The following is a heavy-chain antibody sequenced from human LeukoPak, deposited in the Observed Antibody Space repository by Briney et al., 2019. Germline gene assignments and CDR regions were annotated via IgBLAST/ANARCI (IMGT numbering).Heavy chain of an antibody. CDR3: ARESSVAPYYYDSSGYPDY. CDR1: GGTFSSYA. Sequence: SVKVSCKASGGTFSSYAISWVRQAPGQGLEWMGRIIPILGIANYAQKFQGRVTITADKSTSTAYMELSSLRSEDTAVYYCARESSVAPYYYDSSGYPDYWGQGTLVSVSS. D-gene: IGHD3-22*01. J-gene: IGHJ4*02. CDR2: IIPILGIA. V-gene: IGHV1-69*04.